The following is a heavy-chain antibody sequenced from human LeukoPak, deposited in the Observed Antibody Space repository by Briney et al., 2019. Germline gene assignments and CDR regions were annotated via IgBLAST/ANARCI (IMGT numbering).Heavy chain of an antibody. CDR2: ISSSSSYI. Sequence: SGGSLRLSCAASGFTFSSYSMNWVRQAPGKGLEWVSSISSSSSYIYYADSVKGRFTISRDNAKNSLYLQMNSLRAEDAAVYYCATGPNGDYFDYWGQGTLVTVSS. J-gene: IGHJ4*02. CDR3: ATGPNGDYFDY. V-gene: IGHV3-21*01. D-gene: IGHD4-17*01. CDR1: GFTFSSYS.